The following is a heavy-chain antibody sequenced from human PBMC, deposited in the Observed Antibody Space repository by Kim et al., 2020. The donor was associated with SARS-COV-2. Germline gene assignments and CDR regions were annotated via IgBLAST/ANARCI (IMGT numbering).Heavy chain of an antibody. V-gene: IGHV4-34*01. Sequence: SETLSLTCAVYGGSFSGYYWSWIRQPPGKGLEWIGEINHSGSTNYNPSLKSRVTISVDTSKNQFSLKLSSVTAAATAVYYCASTGTVNTDYWGQGTLVTVSS. CDR2: INHSGST. J-gene: IGHJ4*02. CDR3: ASTGTVNTDY. CDR1: GGSFSGYY. D-gene: IGHD4-17*01.